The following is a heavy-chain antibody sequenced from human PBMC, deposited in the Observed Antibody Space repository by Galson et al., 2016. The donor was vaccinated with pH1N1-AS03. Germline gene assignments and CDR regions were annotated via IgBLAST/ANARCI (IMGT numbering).Heavy chain of an antibody. Sequence: CAITGDSVSVNSGGWNWIRQSPSRGLVWLGRTYYNSKWFFDYAISVRSRITINSDISKNQFSLQLNSVTPEDTALYYCARGWLESGFDYWGQGTQVTVSS. J-gene: IGHJ4*02. CDR3: ARGWLESGFDY. CDR1: GDSVSVNSGG. CDR2: TYYNSKWFF. D-gene: IGHD5-12*01. V-gene: IGHV6-1*01.